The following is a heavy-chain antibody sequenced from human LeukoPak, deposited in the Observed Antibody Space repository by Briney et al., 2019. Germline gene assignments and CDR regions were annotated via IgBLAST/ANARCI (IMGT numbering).Heavy chain of an antibody. CDR2: INPSGGST. V-gene: IGHV1-46*01. CDR1: GYTFTSYY. J-gene: IGHJ4*02. CDR3: ARDLASIVVVPAAIEY. D-gene: IGHD2-2*01. Sequence: ASVKVSCKASGYTFTSYYMHWVRQAPGQGLEWMGIINPSGGSTSYAQKFQGRVTMTSDTSTSTVYMELSSLRSEDTAVYYCARDLASIVVVPAAIEYWGQGTLVTVSS.